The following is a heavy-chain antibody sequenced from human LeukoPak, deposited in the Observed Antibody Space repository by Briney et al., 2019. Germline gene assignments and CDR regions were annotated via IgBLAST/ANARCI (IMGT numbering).Heavy chain of an antibody. J-gene: IGHJ4*02. V-gene: IGHV4-61*01. CDR3: GRGGNEQRLWPTPFDY. Sequence: SETLSLTCTVSGGSVSSGSYYWSWIRQPPGKGLEWIGYIYYSGSTNYNPSLKSRVTISVDTSKNQFSLKLSSVTAADTAGEYRGRGGNEQRLWPTPFDYWGQGTLVTVSS. D-gene: IGHD6-25*01. CDR2: IYYSGST. CDR1: GGSVSSGSYY.